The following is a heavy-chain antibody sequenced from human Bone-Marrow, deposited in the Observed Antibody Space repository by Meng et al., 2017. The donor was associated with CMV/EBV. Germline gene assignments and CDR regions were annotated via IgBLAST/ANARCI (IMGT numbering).Heavy chain of an antibody. J-gene: IGHJ5*02. CDR2: ISAGGGST. D-gene: IGHD4-17*01. Sequence: GGSLRLSCAASGFTFSSYAMTWVRQAPGKGLEWVSAISAGGGSTFYADSVKGRYTISRDNFKDTLYLQMNSLRAEDTAIYYCAKAHYADPSWGQGTLVTVSS. CDR3: AKAHYADPS. CDR1: GFTFSSYA. V-gene: IGHV3-23*01.